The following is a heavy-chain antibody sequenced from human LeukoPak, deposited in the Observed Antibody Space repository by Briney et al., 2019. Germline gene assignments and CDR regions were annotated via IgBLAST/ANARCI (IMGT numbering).Heavy chain of an antibody. CDR3: TTYGAGRKFDY. D-gene: IGHD3-10*01. J-gene: IGHJ4*02. CDR1: GFIFSDAW. Sequence: GGSLRLSCVASGFIFSDAWMTWVRQAPGKGLEWVGRIKTTSDGGTPDYAAPVKGRFTMSRADSTNTLYLQMNSLRSEDTAVYYCTTYGAGRKFDYWGQGTLVTVSS. V-gene: IGHV3-15*01. CDR2: IKTTSDGGTP.